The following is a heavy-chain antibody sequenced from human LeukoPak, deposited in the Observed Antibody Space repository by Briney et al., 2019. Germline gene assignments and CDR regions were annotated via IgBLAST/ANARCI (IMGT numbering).Heavy chain of an antibody. CDR1: GGSISSYY. V-gene: IGHV4-4*07. J-gene: IGHJ5*02. D-gene: IGHD3-10*01. Sequence: SETLSLTCTVSGGSISSYYWIWIRQPAGKGLEWIGRIYTSGSTNYNPSLKSRVTMSEDTSKNQFSLKLSSVTAADTAVYYCARDWGITMVRGTFDPWGQGTLVTVSS. CDR3: ARDWGITMVRGTFDP. CDR2: IYTSGST.